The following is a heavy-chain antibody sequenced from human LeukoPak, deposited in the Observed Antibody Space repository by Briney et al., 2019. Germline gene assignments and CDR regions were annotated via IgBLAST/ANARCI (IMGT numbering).Heavy chain of an antibody. V-gene: IGHV3-48*03. D-gene: IGHD5-12*01. CDR2: IRSSGRTI. Sequence: GGSLRLSCAASGFTFSSYEMNWVRQAPGKGLEWVSYIRSSGRTIYYADSVKGRFTISRDNAKNSLYLQMNSLRAEDTAVYYCARNQAVATIRYNWFDPWGQGTLVTVSS. CDR1: GFTFSSYE. J-gene: IGHJ5*02. CDR3: ARNQAVATIRYNWFDP.